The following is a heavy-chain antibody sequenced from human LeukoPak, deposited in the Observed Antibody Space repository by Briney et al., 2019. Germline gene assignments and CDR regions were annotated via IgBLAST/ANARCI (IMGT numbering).Heavy chain of an antibody. CDR1: GFTVSSNY. CDR3: AKNRYCSGGSCYFEAFDI. Sequence: GGSLRLSCAASGFTVSSNYMSWVRQAPGKGLEWVSVIYSGGSTYYADSVKGRFTISRDNSKNTLYLQMNSLRAEDTAVYYCAKNRYCSGGSCYFEAFDIWGQGTMVTVSS. J-gene: IGHJ3*02. CDR2: IYSGGST. V-gene: IGHV3-53*01. D-gene: IGHD2-15*01.